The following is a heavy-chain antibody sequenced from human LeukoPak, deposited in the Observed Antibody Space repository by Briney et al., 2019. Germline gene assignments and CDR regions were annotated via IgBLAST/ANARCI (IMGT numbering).Heavy chain of an antibody. Sequence: SETLSLTCTVSGGSISSSSYYWSWIRQPPGKGLEWIGYIYYSGSTNYNPSLKSRVTISVDTSKNQFSLKLSSVTAADTAVYYCARGRDYGDYASFDYWGQGTLVTVSS. CDR3: ARGRDYGDYASFDY. CDR1: GGSISSSSYY. D-gene: IGHD4-17*01. J-gene: IGHJ4*02. V-gene: IGHV4-61*01. CDR2: IYYSGST.